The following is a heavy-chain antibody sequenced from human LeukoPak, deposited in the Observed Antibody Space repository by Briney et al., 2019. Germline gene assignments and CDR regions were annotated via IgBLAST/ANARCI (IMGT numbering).Heavy chain of an antibody. J-gene: IGHJ4*02. CDR2: IYSGGST. CDR1: GFTVSSNY. CDR3: ARALSVLPDY. Sequence: GGSLRLSCAASGFTVSSNYMSWVRQAPGKGPEWVLVIYSGGSTYYADSVKGRFTISRDNSKNTVYLQMNSLRAEDTAVYFCARALSVLPDYWGQGALVTVSS. D-gene: IGHD2/OR15-2a*01. V-gene: IGHV3-66*01.